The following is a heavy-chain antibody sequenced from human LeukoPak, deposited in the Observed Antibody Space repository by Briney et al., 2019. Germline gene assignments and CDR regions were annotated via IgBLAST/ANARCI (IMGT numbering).Heavy chain of an antibody. V-gene: IGHV3-21*01. J-gene: IGHJ5*02. CDR2: ISSSSSYI. D-gene: IGHD4-17*01. CDR3: AREGDYGDYIQWFDP. CDR1: GFTFSSYS. Sequence: GGSLRLSCAASGFTFSSYSMNWVRQAPGKGLEWVSSISSSSSYIYYADSVKGRFTISRDNAKNTLYLQMNSLRAEDTAVYYCAREGDYGDYIQWFDPWGQGTLVTVSS.